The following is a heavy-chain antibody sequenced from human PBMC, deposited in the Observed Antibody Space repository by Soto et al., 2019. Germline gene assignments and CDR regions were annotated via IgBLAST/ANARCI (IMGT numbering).Heavy chain of an antibody. Sequence: QLQLQESGPGLVKPSETLSVTCTVSGGSISGRSYYWGWIRQPPGKGLEYIASIYNGGNTYYNPSLRSRVTISVDTSMNQFSLRLSSVTAADTAVYYCVTHPSGYASNWYLDLWGRGTLVTVSS. J-gene: IGHJ2*01. CDR3: VTHPSGYASNWYLDL. D-gene: IGHD6-13*01. V-gene: IGHV4-39*01. CDR2: IYNGGNT. CDR1: GGSISGRSYY.